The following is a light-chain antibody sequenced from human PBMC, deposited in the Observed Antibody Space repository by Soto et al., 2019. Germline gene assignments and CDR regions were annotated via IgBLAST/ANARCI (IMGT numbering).Light chain of an antibody. Sequence: QSVLTQPPSVSGAPGQRVTISCTGSSSNIGTHYRVQWYQQFPGTAPKLLIYDNSNRPAGVPERFSASKSGTSASLAISGLQADDEAHYYCQSYDSRLAVFGGGTKVTVL. CDR2: DNS. CDR3: QSYDSRLAV. J-gene: IGLJ3*02. CDR1: SSNIGTHYR. V-gene: IGLV1-40*01.